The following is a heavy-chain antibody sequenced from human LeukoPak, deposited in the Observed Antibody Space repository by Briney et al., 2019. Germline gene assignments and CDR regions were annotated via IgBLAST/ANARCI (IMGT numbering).Heavy chain of an antibody. CDR2: IYSGGTT. J-gene: IGHJ4*02. V-gene: IGHV3-53*01. D-gene: IGHD2-15*01. CDR1: GFTVSSNY. Sequence: GGSLRLSCAASGFTVSSNYMSWVRQAPGKGLEWVSVIYSGGTTYYADSVKGRFTISRDNSKNTLYLQMNSLRAEDTALYYCASDQCSAGNCYSDYWGQGTLVTVSS. CDR3: ASDQCSAGNCYSDY.